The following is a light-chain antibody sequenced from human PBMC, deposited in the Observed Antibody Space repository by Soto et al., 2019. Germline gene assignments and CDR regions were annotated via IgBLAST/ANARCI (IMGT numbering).Light chain of an antibody. CDR3: QEYNSYWT. CDR1: QSINNW. V-gene: IGKV1-5*03. Sequence: DIQMTQSPSTLSASVGDRVTLTCRASQSINNWLAWYQQKPGKDPKLLIYKASSLESGVPSRFSGSGSGTEFTLTISSLQPDDFATYYCQEYNSYWTFGQGTKVEIK. CDR2: KAS. J-gene: IGKJ1*01.